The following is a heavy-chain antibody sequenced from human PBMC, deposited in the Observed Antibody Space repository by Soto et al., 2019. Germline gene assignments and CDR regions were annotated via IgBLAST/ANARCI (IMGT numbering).Heavy chain of an antibody. CDR2: IIPIFGTA. V-gene: IGHV1-69*06. Sequence: QVQLVQSGAEVKKPGSSLKVSCKASGGTFSSYAISWVRQAPGQGLEWMGGIIPIFGTANYAQKFQGRVTITADKSTSTAYMELSSLRSEDTAAYYCARVLKGGTVTGGYYSYYGMDVWGQGTTVTVSS. D-gene: IGHD4-4*01. CDR1: GGTFSSYA. CDR3: ARVLKGGTVTGGYYSYYGMDV. J-gene: IGHJ6*02.